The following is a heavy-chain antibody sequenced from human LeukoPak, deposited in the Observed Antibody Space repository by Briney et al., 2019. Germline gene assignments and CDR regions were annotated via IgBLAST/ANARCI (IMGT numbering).Heavy chain of an antibody. V-gene: IGHV3-23*01. D-gene: IGHD3-16*01. Sequence: GGSLRLSCVTSGFNFSNFVMNWVRQAPGKGLEWISSVSGSGGIPYYADSVKGRFTVSRDNSKNTLFLHMNGLRVEDTALYYCAKDGRFGDFDHWGQGTLVAVSS. CDR3: AKDGRFGDFDH. CDR1: GFNFSNFV. CDR2: VSGSGGIP. J-gene: IGHJ4*02.